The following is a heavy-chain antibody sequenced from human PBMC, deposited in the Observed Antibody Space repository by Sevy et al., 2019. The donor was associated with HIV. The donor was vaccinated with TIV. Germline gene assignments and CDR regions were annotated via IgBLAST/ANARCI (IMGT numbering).Heavy chain of an antibody. Sequence: ASVKVSCTASGGPFSSYALSWVRQAPGQGLDWVDGIIPISSTPNYAQKFQGRLTITTDDSTSTSYMELSNLRSEDTAVYFCARDFTWGRKVVAFDTWGPGTLVTVSS. CDR2: IIPISSTP. D-gene: IGHD2-15*01. CDR3: ARDFTWGRKVVAFDT. J-gene: IGHJ4*02. V-gene: IGHV1-69*05. CDR1: GGPFSSYA.